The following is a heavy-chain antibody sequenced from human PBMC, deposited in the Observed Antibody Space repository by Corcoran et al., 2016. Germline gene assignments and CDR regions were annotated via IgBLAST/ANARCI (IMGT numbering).Heavy chain of an antibody. CDR3: ARDIAAAGLGRGPFGVAFDI. CDR1: GYTFTSYG. V-gene: IGHV1-18*01. J-gene: IGHJ3*02. Sequence: QVQLVQSGAEVKKPGASVKVSCKASGYTFTSYGISWVRQAPGQGLEWMGWISAYNGNTNYAQKLQGRVTMTTDTSTSTAYMELRSLRSDETAVYYCARDIAAAGLGRGPFGVAFDIWGQGTMVTVSS. D-gene: IGHD6-13*01. CDR2: ISAYNGNT.